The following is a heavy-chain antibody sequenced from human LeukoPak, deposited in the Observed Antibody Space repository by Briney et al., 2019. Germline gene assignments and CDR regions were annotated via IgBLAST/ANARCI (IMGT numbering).Heavy chain of an antibody. D-gene: IGHD6-6*01. V-gene: IGHV3-53*04. CDR3: ARSAARLRYYYAMDV. Sequence: PGGSLRLSCAASGFTVSANYMSWVRQAPGKGLEWVSVIYSGGSTYYADSVKGRFTISRHNSQNTVYLQMSSLRAEDTAVYFCARSAARLRYYYAMDVWGQGTTVTVCS. CDR2: IYSGGST. J-gene: IGHJ6*02. CDR1: GFTVSANY.